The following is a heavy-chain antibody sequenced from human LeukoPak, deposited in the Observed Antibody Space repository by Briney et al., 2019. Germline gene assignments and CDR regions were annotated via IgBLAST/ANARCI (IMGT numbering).Heavy chain of an antibody. CDR2: IYHSGST. CDR3: ARDRGEDGTSS. D-gene: IGHD2-2*01. Sequence: SETLSLTCTVSGGSISSGGYYWSWIRQPPGKGLEWIGYIYHSGSTYYNPSLKSRVTISVDRSKNQFSLKLSSVTAADTAVYYCARDRGEDGTSSWGQGTLVAVSS. CDR1: GGSISSGGYY. V-gene: IGHV4-30-2*01. J-gene: IGHJ5*02.